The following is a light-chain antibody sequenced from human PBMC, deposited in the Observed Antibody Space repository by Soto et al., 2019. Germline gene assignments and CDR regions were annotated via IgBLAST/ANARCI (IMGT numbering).Light chain of an antibody. CDR1: QGISSY. V-gene: IGKV1-9*01. CDR3: QQLNSYPQVT. J-gene: IGKJ3*01. Sequence: DIQLTQSPSFLSASVGDRVTITCRASQGISSYLAWYQQKPGKAPKLMIYAASTLQSGVPSRFSGSGSGTEFTLTISSLQPEDFATYHCQQLNSYPQVTFGPGTKVDIK. CDR2: AAS.